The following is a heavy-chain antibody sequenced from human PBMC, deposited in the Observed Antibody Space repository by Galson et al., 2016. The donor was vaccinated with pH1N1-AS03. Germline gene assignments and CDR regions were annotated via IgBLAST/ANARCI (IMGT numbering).Heavy chain of an antibody. D-gene: IGHD3-10*01. J-gene: IGHJ4*02. CDR2: IDPSIGST. CDR3: ATYGSGSRGDFDY. V-gene: IGHV1-46*01. Sequence: VKVSCKASGYTFSRYYMHWMRQAPGQGPEWMGVIDPSIGSTTYAQKFQGRVNMTRDTATTTAYMELRSLRSDDTAVYYCATYGSGSRGDFDYWGQGALITVSS. CDR1: GYTFSRYY.